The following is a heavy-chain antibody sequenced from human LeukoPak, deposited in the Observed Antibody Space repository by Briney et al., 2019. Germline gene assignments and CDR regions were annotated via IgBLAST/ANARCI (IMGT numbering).Heavy chain of an antibody. Sequence: GASVKVSCKASGYTFTSYAMHWVRQAPGQRLEWMGWINAGNGNTKYSQKFQGRVTITRDTSASTAYMELSSLRSEDTAVYYCARGARYSSSSSVGLWVPSNIHFDYWGQGTLVTVSS. J-gene: IGHJ4*02. V-gene: IGHV1-3*01. CDR1: GYTFTSYA. CDR3: ARGARYSSSSSVGLWVPSNIHFDY. D-gene: IGHD6-6*01. CDR2: INAGNGNT.